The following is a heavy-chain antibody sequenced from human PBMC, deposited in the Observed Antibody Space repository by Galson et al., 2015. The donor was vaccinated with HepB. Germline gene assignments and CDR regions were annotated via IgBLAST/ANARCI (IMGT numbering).Heavy chain of an antibody. V-gene: IGHV3-64*04. CDR1: GFTFSSYA. J-gene: IGHJ4*02. CDR2: ISSNGGST. CDR3: AGRYCSGGRCYPLEY. D-gene: IGHD2-15*01. Sequence: SLRLSCAASGFTFSSYAMHWVRQAPGKGLEYVSAISSNGGSTYYADSVKGRFTISRDNSKKTLYLQMNSLRAEDTAVYYCAGRYCSGGRCYPLEYWGQGTLVTVSS.